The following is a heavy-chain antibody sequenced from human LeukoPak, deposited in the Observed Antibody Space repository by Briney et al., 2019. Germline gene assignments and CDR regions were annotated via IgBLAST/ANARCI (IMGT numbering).Heavy chain of an antibody. J-gene: IGHJ5*02. D-gene: IGHD3-22*01. CDR1: GVSISNSF. Sequence: PSETLSLTCSVSGVSISNSFWTWIRQPPGKGLEWIGCIFYSGSTNYNPSLKSRVTISVDTSKNQFSLKLSSVTAADTAVYYCARDGVPYDSKENWFDPWGQGTLVTVSS. CDR2: IFYSGST. CDR3: ARDGVPYDSKENWFDP. V-gene: IGHV4-59*01.